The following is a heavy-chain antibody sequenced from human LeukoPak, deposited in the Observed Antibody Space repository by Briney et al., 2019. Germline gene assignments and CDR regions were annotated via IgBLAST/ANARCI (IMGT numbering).Heavy chain of an antibody. CDR2: IKHGGSAK. D-gene: IGHD3-3*01. J-gene: IGHJ2*01. Sequence: GGSLRLSCAVSGFTFSTYWMNWVRQAPGKGLEWVANIKHGGSAKYYVDSVKGRFTLSSDSAKNSLYLQMNSLRAEDTAVYYCARAEWSNWYFDLWGRGTLVTVSS. CDR1: GFTFSTYW. V-gene: IGHV3-7*03. CDR3: ARAEWSNWYFDL.